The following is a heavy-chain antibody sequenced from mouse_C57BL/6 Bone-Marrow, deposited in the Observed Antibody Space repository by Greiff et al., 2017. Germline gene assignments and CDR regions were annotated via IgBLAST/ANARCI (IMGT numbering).Heavy chain of an antibody. Sequence: VHVKQSGGDLVKPGGSLKLSCAASGFTFSSYGMSLVRQTPDKRLEWVATISSGGSYTYYPDSVKVRFTISRDNAKNTLYLQMSSLKSEDTAMYYCARRGYLLDYWGQGTTLTVSS. V-gene: IGHV5-6*01. J-gene: IGHJ2*01. D-gene: IGHD5-1*01. CDR1: GFTFSSYG. CDR3: ARRGYLLDY. CDR2: ISSGGSYT.